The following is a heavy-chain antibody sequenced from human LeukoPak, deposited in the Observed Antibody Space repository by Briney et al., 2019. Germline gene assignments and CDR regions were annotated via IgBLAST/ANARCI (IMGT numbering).Heavy chain of an antibody. CDR1: GFTFGDYA. CDR3: TKYDSSGYSWWIIDY. D-gene: IGHD3-22*01. J-gene: IGHJ4*02. V-gene: IGHV3-49*04. CDR2: IRSKAYGGTT. Sequence: PGGSLRLSCTASGFTFGDYAMSWVRQAPGKGLEWVGFIRSKAYGGTTEYAASVKGRFTISRDDSKSIAYLQMNSLKTEDTAVYYCTKYDSSGYSWWIIDYWGQGTLVTVSS.